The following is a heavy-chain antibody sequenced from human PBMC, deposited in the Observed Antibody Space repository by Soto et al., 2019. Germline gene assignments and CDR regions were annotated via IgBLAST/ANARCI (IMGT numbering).Heavy chain of an antibody. CDR3: ARDRGGVVIIGGGNWFDP. CDR1: GGTFSGYA. J-gene: IGHJ5*02. Sequence: ASVKVACKASGGTFSGYAISWVRQAPGQGLEWMGGIIPIFGTANYAQKFQGRVTITADNSTSTAYMELSSLRSDDTAVYYCARDRGGVVIIGGGNWFDPWGQGTLVTVSS. CDR2: IIPIFGTA. D-gene: IGHD3-3*01. V-gene: IGHV1-69*06.